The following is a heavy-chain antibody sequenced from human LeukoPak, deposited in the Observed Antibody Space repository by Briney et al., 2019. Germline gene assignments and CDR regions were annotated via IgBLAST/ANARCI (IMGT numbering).Heavy chain of an antibody. CDR3: ARDPSSGYYRDWFDP. Sequence: GASVKVSCKASGYTFTGYYMHWVRQAPGQGLEWMGWINPNSGGTNYAQKFQGRVTMTRDTSISTAYMELSRLRSDDTAVYYCARDPSSGYYRDWFDPWGRGTLVTVSS. CDR2: INPNSGGT. CDR1: GYTFTGYY. J-gene: IGHJ5*02. D-gene: IGHD3-22*01. V-gene: IGHV1-2*02.